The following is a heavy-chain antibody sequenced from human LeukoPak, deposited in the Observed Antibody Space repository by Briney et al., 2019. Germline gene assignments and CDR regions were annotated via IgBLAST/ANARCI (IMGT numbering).Heavy chain of an antibody. V-gene: IGHV4-59*01. CDR1: GGSIRSYY. J-gene: IGHJ4*02. Sequence: TASETLSLTCPVSGGSIRSYYWSWTRQSPEKGLEWIGYVYHTGSTKYNPSLQSRVTISIDPSRNQFSLNLTSVTAADTAVYYCSTDSPTGFDHWGQGALVTVSS. D-gene: IGHD2/OR15-2a*01. CDR3: STDSPTGFDH. CDR2: VYHTGST.